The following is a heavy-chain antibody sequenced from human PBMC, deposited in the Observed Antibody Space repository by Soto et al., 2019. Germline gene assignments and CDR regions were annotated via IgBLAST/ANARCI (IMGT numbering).Heavy chain of an antibody. CDR3: AKGGRASFRDYYYYGMDV. CDR1: GFAFSSYA. V-gene: IGHV3-64*04. Sequence: QPGGSLRLSCSASGFAFSSYAMHWVRQTPGKGLEYVSAISPQGGSTYYADSVKGRFTISRDDSKNTLYLQMNSLRAEDTAVYYCAKGGRASFRDYYYYGMDVWGQGTTVTVSS. CDR2: ISPQGGST. D-gene: IGHD3-16*01. J-gene: IGHJ6*02.